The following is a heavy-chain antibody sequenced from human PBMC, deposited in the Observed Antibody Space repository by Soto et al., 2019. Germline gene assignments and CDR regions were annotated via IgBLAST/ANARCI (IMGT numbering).Heavy chain of an antibody. D-gene: IGHD3-10*01. V-gene: IGHV4-34*01. CDR1: GGSFSGYY. Sequence: SETLSLTCAVYGGSFSGYYWSWIRQPPGTGLEWIGKINHSGSTNYNPSLKSRVTISVDTSKNQFSLKLNSVTAADTAVYYCARGRRLLWFGELLGKPLDVWGQGTTVTVSS. CDR3: ARGRRLLWFGELLGKPLDV. CDR2: INHSGST. J-gene: IGHJ6*02.